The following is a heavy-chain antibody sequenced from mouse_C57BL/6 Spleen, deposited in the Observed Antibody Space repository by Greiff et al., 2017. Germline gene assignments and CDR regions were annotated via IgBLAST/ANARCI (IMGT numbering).Heavy chain of an antibody. Sequence: VQLKESGPELVKPGASVKISCKASGYSFTDYNMNWVKQSNGKSLEWIGVINPNYGTTSYNQKFKGKATLTVDQSSSTAYMQLNILTSEDSAVYYCARGRGGYYDAMDYWGQGTSVTVSS. J-gene: IGHJ4*01. CDR1: GYSFTDYN. D-gene: IGHD2-2*01. V-gene: IGHV1-39*01. CDR2: INPNYGTT. CDR3: ARGRGGYYDAMDY.